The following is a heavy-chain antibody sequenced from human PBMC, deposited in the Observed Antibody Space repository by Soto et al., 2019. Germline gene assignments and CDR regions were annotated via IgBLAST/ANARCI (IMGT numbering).Heavy chain of an antibody. D-gene: IGHD3-3*01. J-gene: IGHJ4*02. V-gene: IGHV1-18*01. CDR3: ARSFSSYDFWSGYYEPYYFDY. CDR2: ISAYNGNT. CDR1: GYTFTSYG. Sequence: ASVKVSCKASGYTFTSYGISWVRQAPGQGLEWMGWISAYNGNTNYAQKLQGRVTMTTDTSTSTAYMELRSLRSDDTAVYYCARSFSSYDFWSGYYEPYYFDYWGQGTLVTVSS.